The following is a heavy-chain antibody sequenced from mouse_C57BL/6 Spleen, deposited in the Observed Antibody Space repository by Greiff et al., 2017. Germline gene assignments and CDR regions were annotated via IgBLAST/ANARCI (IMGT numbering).Heavy chain of an antibody. Sequence: DVQLQESGPGLVKPSQSLSLTCSVTGYSITSGYYWNWIRQFPGNKLEWMGYISYDGSNNYNPSLKNRISITRDTSKNQFFLKLNSVTTEDTATYYCASPYGSFAMDYWGQGTSVTVSS. J-gene: IGHJ4*01. V-gene: IGHV3-6*01. D-gene: IGHD1-1*01. CDR1: GYSITSGYY. CDR3: ASPYGSFAMDY. CDR2: ISYDGSN.